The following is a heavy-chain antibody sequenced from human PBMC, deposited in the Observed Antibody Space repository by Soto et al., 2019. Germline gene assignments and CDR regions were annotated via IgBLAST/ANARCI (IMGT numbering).Heavy chain of an antibody. CDR1: GYTFTSSD. V-gene: IGHV1-8*01. Sequence: QVQLVQSGAEVKKPGASVKVSCKASGYTFTSSDINWVRQATGQGLEWMGWMNPNSGNTGYAQKFQGRVTMTRNTSISTAYMELSSLRSEDTAVYYCAGARRVVVPAASYYFDYWGQGTLVTVSS. CDR3: AGARRVVVPAASYYFDY. D-gene: IGHD2-2*01. CDR2: MNPNSGNT. J-gene: IGHJ4*02.